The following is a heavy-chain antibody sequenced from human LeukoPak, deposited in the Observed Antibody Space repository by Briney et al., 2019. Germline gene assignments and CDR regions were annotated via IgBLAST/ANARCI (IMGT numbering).Heavy chain of an antibody. Sequence: GGSLRLSCAASGFTVSSNYMSWVRQAPGKGLEWVGRIKSKTDGGTTDYAAPVKGRFTISRDDSKNTLYLQMNSQKTEDTAVYYCTTDPITMVRGLGWFDPWGQGTLVTVSS. CDR3: TTDPITMVRGLGWFDP. V-gene: IGHV3-15*01. J-gene: IGHJ5*02. CDR1: GFTVSSNY. CDR2: IKSKTDGGTT. D-gene: IGHD3-10*01.